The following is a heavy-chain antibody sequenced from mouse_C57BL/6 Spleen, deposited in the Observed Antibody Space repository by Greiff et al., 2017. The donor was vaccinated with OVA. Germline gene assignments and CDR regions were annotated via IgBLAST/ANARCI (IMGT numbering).Heavy chain of an antibody. CDR3: AREGDYGSWFAY. J-gene: IGHJ3*01. CDR2: IDPSDSET. CDR1: GYTFTSYW. D-gene: IGHD1-1*02. Sequence: VQLQESGAELVRPGSSVKLSCKASGYTFTSYWMHWVKQRPIQGLEWIGNIDPSDSETHYNQKFKDKATLTVDKSSSTAYMQLSSLTSEDSAVYYCAREGDYGSWFAYWGQGTLVTVSA. V-gene: IGHV1-52*01.